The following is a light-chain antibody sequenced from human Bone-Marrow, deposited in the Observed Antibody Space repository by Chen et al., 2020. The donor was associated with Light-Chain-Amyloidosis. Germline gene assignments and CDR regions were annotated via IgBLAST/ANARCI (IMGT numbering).Light chain of an antibody. CDR1: SGSLATNY. CDR2: ADE. Sequence: NFMLTQPHSVSESPGKPVIISCTRISGSLATNYVQCYQQRPGRSPTTVIYADEQRPSGGPDRCSGSIDRSANSASLTISGLKHEDGADYYCQSDQGSSEGVFGGGTKLTVL. V-gene: IGLV6-57*01. J-gene: IGLJ3*02. CDR3: QSDQGSSEGV.